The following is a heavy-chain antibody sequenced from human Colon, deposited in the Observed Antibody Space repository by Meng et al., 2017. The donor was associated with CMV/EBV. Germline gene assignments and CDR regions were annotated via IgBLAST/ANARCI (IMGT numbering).Heavy chain of an antibody. D-gene: IGHD5-24*01. Sequence: GSLRLSCAASGFTLSPYWMKWVRQAPGKGLEWVASINKDGSGKYYVASVRGRFTISRDNAKNSLYLQLDTLRAEDTALYYCARDDGDYWGQGMLVTVSS. CDR1: GFTLSPYW. CDR3: ARDDGDY. V-gene: IGHV3-7*01. CDR2: INKDGSGK. J-gene: IGHJ4*02.